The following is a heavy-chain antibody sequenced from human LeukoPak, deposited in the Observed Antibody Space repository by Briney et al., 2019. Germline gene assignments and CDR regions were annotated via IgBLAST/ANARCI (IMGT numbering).Heavy chain of an antibody. CDR3: ARDTINWNYFDY. CDR1: GFTISSYW. D-gene: IGHD1-1*01. V-gene: IGHV3-7*01. J-gene: IGHJ4*02. CDR2: IKQDGSEK. Sequence: GGSLRLSCAASGFTISSYWMSWVRQAPGKGLEWVANIKQDGSEKYYVDSVKGRFTISRDNAKNSLYLQMNSLRAEDTAVYYCARDTINWNYFDYWGQGTLVTVSS.